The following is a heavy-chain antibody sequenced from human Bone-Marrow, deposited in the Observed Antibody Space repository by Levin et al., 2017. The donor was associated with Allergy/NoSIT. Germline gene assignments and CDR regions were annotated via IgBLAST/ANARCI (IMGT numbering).Heavy chain of an antibody. CDR1: GGTFSTYG. V-gene: IGHV1-69*13. CDR3: ARDGGRDGNNFYFDY. CDR2: IIPIFATP. Sequence: SVKVSCKASGGTFSTYGINWVRQAPGQGLEWMGGIIPIFATPNYARKFQGRVTISADESTTTAYMELTSLDSEDTAVDYCARDGGRDGNNFYFDYWGQGTLVTVSS. D-gene: IGHD5-24*01. J-gene: IGHJ4*02.